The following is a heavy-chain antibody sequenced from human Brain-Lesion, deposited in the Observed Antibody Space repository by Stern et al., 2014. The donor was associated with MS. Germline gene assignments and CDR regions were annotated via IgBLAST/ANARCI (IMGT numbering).Heavy chain of an antibody. CDR2: IFPRDSNT. J-gene: IGHJ4*02. CDR3: ARSPTTPSGYDRFDY. V-gene: IGHV5-51*03. CDR1: GYLFDDYW. Sequence: VQLLESGAEVKKPGESLKISCEASGYLFDDYWIGWVRQMSGRGLELVAIIFPRDSNTRYSPSVPGQVTISADKTIRPAYLQWRSLKASDTAMYYCARSPTTPSGYDRFDYGGQGALGTVSS. D-gene: IGHD5-12*01.